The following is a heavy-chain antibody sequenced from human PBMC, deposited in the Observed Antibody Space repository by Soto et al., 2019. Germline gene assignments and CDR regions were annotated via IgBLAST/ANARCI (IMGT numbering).Heavy chain of an antibody. CDR1: GFTFNAYS. D-gene: IGHD3-9*01. CDR3: AGWGGGESRYLDY. Sequence: EVQLVESGGGLVQPGGSLRLSCAASGFTFNAYSMNWVRQAPGKGPEWVSDISSSSSNTYYADSVRSRFTISRDNAKKSLYLQMKSLRAEDTAVYYCAGWGGGESRYLDYWGQGTLVTVAS. CDR2: ISSSSSNT. J-gene: IGHJ4*02. V-gene: IGHV3-48*01.